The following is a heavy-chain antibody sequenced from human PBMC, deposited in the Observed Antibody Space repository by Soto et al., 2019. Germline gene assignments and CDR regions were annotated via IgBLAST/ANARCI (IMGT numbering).Heavy chain of an antibody. CDR3: AKGVPGIAVAGTGYFQH. D-gene: IGHD6-19*01. CDR1: GFTFSSYW. J-gene: IGHJ1*01. V-gene: IGHV3-74*01. CDR2: INSDGSST. Sequence: GSLRLSCAASGFTFSSYWMHWVRQAPGKGLVWVSRINSDGSSTSYADSVKGRFTISRDNSKNTLYLQMNSLRAEDTALYYCAKGVPGIAVAGTGYFQHWGQGTLVTVSS.